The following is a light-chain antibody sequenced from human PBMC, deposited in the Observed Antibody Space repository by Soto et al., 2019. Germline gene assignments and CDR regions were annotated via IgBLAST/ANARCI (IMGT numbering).Light chain of an antibody. J-gene: IGLJ1*01. Sequence: SYDLTQPPSVSVAPGQTARITCGGNNIGSKSVHWYQQKPGQAPVLVVYDDSDRPSGIPERFSGSNSGNTATLTISRVEVGDEADYYCQVWDISYDHRYVFGTGTKVTVL. CDR1: NIGSKS. CDR3: QVWDISYDHRYV. V-gene: IGLV3-21*02. CDR2: DDS.